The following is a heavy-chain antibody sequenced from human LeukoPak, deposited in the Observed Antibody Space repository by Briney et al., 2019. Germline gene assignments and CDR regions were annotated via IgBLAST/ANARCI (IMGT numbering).Heavy chain of an antibody. V-gene: IGHV1-2*02. Sequence: ASVKVSFKASGYTFTGYHMHWVRQAPGQGLEWMGWINPNSGGTNYAQKFQGRVTMTRDTSISTAYMELSRLRSDDTAVYYCARDGGEGYCSGGSCYSTAGAFDIWGQGTMVTVSS. CDR2: INPNSGGT. D-gene: IGHD2-15*01. J-gene: IGHJ3*02. CDR1: GYTFTGYH. CDR3: ARDGGEGYCSGGSCYSTAGAFDI.